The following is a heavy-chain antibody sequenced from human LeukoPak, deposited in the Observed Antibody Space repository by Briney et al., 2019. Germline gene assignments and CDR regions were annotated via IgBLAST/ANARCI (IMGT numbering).Heavy chain of an antibody. J-gene: IGHJ4*02. CDR2: ISSSSSYI. Sequence: GGSLRLSCAASGFTFSSYSMNWVRQAPGKGLEWVSSISSSSSYIYYADSVKGRFTISRDNAKNSLYLQVNSLRAEDTAVYYCARVEGIAAAGIDYWGQGTLVTVSS. CDR3: ARVEGIAAAGIDY. V-gene: IGHV3-21*01. CDR1: GFTFSSYS. D-gene: IGHD6-13*01.